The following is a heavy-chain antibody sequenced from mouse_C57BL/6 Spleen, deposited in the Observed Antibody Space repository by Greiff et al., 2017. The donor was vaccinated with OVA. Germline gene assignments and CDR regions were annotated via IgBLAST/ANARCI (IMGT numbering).Heavy chain of an antibody. CDR3: TREGNLYYFDY. J-gene: IGHJ2*01. V-gene: IGHV5-9-1*02. CDR1: GFTFSSYA. CDR2: ISSGGDYI. D-gene: IGHD2-1*01. Sequence: EVKLVESGEGLVKPGGSLKLSCAASGFTFSSYAMSWVRQTPEKRLEWVAYISSGGDYIYYADTVKGRFTISRDNARNTLYLQMSSLKSEDTAMYYCTREGNLYYFDYWGQGTTLTVSS.